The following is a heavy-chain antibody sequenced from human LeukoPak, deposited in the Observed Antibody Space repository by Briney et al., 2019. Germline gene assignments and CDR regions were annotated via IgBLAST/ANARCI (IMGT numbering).Heavy chain of an antibody. CDR1: GFTFSSYW. J-gene: IGHJ4*02. Sequence: GGSLRLSCAASGFTFSSYWMSWVRQAPGKGLEWVANIKQDGSEKYYVDSVKGRFTISRDNAKNSLYLQMNSLRAEDTAVYYCAREGMYYYDSSVLSTHFDYWGQGTLVTVSS. V-gene: IGHV3-7*01. CDR3: AREGMYYYDSSVLSTHFDY. CDR2: IKQDGSEK. D-gene: IGHD3-22*01.